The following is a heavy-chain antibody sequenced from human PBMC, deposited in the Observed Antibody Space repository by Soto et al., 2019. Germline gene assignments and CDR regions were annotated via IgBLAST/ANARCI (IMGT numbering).Heavy chain of an antibody. D-gene: IGHD3-3*01. CDR1: GFTFETYS. J-gene: IGHJ6*02. CDR3: ARLYYDYV. CDR2: ISYDSGTI. V-gene: IGHV3-48*02. Sequence: HPGRSIRLSCTGSGFTFETYSINWVRQAAGKGLEWIAYISYDSGTIQYADSVKGRFTISRDNAKNSLYLQMNSLRDEDTAVYYCARLYYDYVWGQGTTVTVSS.